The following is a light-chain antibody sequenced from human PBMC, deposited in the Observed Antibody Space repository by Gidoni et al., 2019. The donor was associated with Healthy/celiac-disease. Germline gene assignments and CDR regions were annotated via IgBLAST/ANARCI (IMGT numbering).Light chain of an antibody. J-gene: IGLJ2*01. CDR3: AAWDDSLNGPV. CDR1: SSNLGNNA. Sequence: QSVLTQPPSVSEAPRQRVTISCSGSSSNLGNNAVNWYQQLPGKAPKLIIYYDDLQPSGVSDRFSGSKSGTSASLAISGLQSEDEADYYCAAWDDSLNGPVFGGGTKLTVL. CDR2: YDD. V-gene: IGLV1-36*01.